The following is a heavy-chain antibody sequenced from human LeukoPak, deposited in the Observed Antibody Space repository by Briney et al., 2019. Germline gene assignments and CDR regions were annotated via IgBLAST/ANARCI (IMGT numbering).Heavy chain of an antibody. Sequence: GGSLRLSCAASGFTFSSYAMSWVRQAPGKGLEWVSAISGSGGSTYYADSVKGRFTISRDNSKNTLYLQMNSLRAEDTAVYYCARDGAGSSLYMDAWGKGTTVTVSS. J-gene: IGHJ6*03. V-gene: IGHV3-23*01. CDR1: GFTFSSYA. CDR3: ARDGAGSSLYMDA. D-gene: IGHD6-6*01. CDR2: ISGSGGST.